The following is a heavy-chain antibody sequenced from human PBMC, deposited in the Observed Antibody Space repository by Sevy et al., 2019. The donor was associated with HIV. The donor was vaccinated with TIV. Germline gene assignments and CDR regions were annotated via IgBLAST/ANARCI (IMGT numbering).Heavy chain of an antibody. V-gene: IGHV3-23*01. D-gene: IGHD1-26*01. J-gene: IGHJ4*02. Sequence: GGSLRLSCAASGFIFSSYVMSWVRQAPGKGLEWVSSISGSGGYTYYADSVKGRFTISRDNSNNMLYLQMNSLRAEDTAIYYCEAITPAGRDYWGQGTLVTVSS. CDR3: EAITPAGRDY. CDR2: ISGSGGYT. CDR1: GFIFSSYV.